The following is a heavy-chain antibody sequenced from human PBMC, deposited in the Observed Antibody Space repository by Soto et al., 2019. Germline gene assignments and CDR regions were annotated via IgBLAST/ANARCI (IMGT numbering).Heavy chain of an antibody. J-gene: IGHJ4*02. CDR3: ARGATFGSFDY. Sequence: EVQLVESGGGLVQPGGSLRLSCAASGFTFSSYLMHWVRQAPGKGLVWVSRINSDGSSTCYADSVKGRFTISRDNSKNSLNLQINSLRAEDTAVYYCARGATFGSFDYWGQGTLVIVSS. V-gene: IGHV3-74*01. CDR2: INSDGSST. CDR1: GFTFSSYL. D-gene: IGHD2-15*01.